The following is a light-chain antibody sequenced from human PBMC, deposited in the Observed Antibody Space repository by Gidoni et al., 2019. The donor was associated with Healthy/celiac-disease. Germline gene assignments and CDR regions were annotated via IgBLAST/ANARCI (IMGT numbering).Light chain of an antibody. J-gene: IGLJ3*02. CDR1: RSDVGGYNY. Sequence: QSARTQPASVSGSPGQSNTISCTGTRSDVGGYNYVAGYQQHPGKAPKLMIYDVSNRPSGFSNHFSGSKSGNTASLTISGLQAEDAADYSCSSYTGSSTWVFGGGSKLTVL. CDR2: DVS. CDR3: SSYTGSSTWV. V-gene: IGLV2-14*01.